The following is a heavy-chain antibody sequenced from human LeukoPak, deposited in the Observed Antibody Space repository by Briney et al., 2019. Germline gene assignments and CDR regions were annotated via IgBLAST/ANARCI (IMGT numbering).Heavy chain of an antibody. J-gene: IGHJ4*02. Sequence: SETLSLTCTVSGVSIISTNSYWGWIRQSPRTGLEWIGNIYSSGRTYYNPSLNSRVTISIDMSENQFSLKLTSVTAADTAVYYCARKREGPATGIDYWGQGTLVIVSS. CDR2: IYSSGRT. V-gene: IGHV4-39*07. D-gene: IGHD2-15*01. CDR1: GVSIISTNSY. CDR3: ARKREGPATGIDY.